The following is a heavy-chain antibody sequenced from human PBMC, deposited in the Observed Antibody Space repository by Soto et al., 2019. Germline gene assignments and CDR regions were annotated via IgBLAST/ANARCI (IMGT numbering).Heavy chain of an antibody. CDR1: GFTFDDYA. CDR3: GKDVRVAAAGLDY. Sequence: PGGSLRLSCAASGFTFDDYAMHWVRQAPGKGLEWVSGITWNSGNTGYADSVKGRFTISRDNAKNSLYLQMNSLRTEDTALYYCGKDVRVAAAGLDYWGQGTLVTVSS. V-gene: IGHV3-9*01. CDR2: ITWNSGNT. D-gene: IGHD6-13*01. J-gene: IGHJ4*02.